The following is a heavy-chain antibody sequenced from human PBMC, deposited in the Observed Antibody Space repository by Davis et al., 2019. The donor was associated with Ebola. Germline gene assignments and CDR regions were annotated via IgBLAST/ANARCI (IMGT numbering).Heavy chain of an antibody. CDR3: ARDPPYDQGYDY. CDR2: TYYRSKWFV. CDR1: VDSLSSNTAA. D-gene: IGHD3-22*01. Sequence: SQTLSLTSAISVDSLSSNTAAWNCIRQSPSRGLEWLRRTYYRSKWFVDYAVSVKSRMTINSDTSKNQFSLQLSSVTPEDTAVYYCARDPPYDQGYDYWGQGILVTVSS. V-gene: IGHV6-1*01. J-gene: IGHJ4*02.